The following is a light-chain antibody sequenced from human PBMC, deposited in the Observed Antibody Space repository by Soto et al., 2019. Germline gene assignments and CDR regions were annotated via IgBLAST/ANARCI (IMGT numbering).Light chain of an antibody. CDR3: QQYNNWPPIT. Sequence: EIVMTQSPATLSVSPGDRATLSCRASQSVSSNLAWYQQKGGQAPRLLIYGASTRATGIPTRFSGSGSGTEFTLTISSLQSEDFAVYYCQQYNNWPPITFGQGTRLEIK. J-gene: IGKJ5*01. CDR2: GAS. CDR1: QSVSSN. V-gene: IGKV3-15*01.